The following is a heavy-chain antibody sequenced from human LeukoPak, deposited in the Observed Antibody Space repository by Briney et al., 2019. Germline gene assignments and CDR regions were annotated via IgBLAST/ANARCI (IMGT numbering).Heavy chain of an antibody. Sequence: SETLSLTCAVYGGSFSGYYWSWIRQPPGKGLEWIGEINHSGSTNYNPSLKSRVTISVDTSKNQFSLKLSSVTAADTAVYYCAREPAARGAFDIWGQGTMVTVSS. CDR3: AREPAARGAFDI. CDR2: INHSGST. V-gene: IGHV4-34*01. J-gene: IGHJ3*02. CDR1: GGSFSGYY. D-gene: IGHD1-14*01.